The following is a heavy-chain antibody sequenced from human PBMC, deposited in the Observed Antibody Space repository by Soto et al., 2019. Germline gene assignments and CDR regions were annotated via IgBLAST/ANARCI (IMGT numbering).Heavy chain of an antibody. V-gene: IGHV3-48*01. CDR2: ISSRSNTI. D-gene: IGHD6-19*01. CDR1: GFTFSTDT. J-gene: IGHJ4*02. Sequence: EVQLVESGGGLVQPGGSLRLSCAASGFTFSTDTMIWVRQAPGRGLEWVSYISSRSNTIYYADSVRGRFTISRDNGKNSLYLQMNSLRAEDTAVYYCVRDGISGWNYWGQGTQVTVSS. CDR3: VRDGISGWNY.